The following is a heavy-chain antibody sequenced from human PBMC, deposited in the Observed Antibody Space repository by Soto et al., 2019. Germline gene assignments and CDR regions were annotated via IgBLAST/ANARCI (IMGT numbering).Heavy chain of an antibody. D-gene: IGHD7-27*01. CDR3: ARDLLTSYYNYGIDV. CDR1: GFTFSSYA. J-gene: IGHJ6*02. Sequence: QVQLVESGGGVVQPGRSLRLSCAASGFTFSSYAMHWVRQAPGKGLEWVAVISYDGSNKYYADSVKGRFTISRDNSKNTLYLQMNSLRAEDTAGYYCARDLLTSYYNYGIDVWGQGTTVTVSS. V-gene: IGHV3-30-3*01. CDR2: ISYDGSNK.